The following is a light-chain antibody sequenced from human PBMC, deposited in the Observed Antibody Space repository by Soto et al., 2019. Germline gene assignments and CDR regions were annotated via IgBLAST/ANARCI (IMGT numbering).Light chain of an antibody. CDR1: QRVSSGF. V-gene: IGKV3-20*01. CDR2: GTT. CDR3: QQYGRSPYT. Sequence: IVLTQSPGTLSMSPGESATLSCRASQRVSSGFLAWYQQKPGQAPRLLIYGTTTRATAVPDRFSGGGSGTDFTLTISGLEPEDFAVYYCQQYGRSPYTFGQGTKVDIK. J-gene: IGKJ2*01.